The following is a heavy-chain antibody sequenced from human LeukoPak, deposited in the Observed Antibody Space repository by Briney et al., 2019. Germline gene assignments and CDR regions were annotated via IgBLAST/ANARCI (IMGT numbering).Heavy chain of an antibody. CDR1: GFTFSSYA. V-gene: IGHV3-30-3*01. J-gene: IGHJ3*02. CDR3: ARDSDLSYYYDSSGYYYGNAFDI. D-gene: IGHD3-22*01. Sequence: GGSLRLSCAASGFTFSSYAMHWVRQAPGEGLEWVAVISYDGSNKYYADSVKGRFTISRDNSKNTLYLQMNSLRAEDTAVYYCARDSDLSYYYDSSGYYYGNAFDIWGQGTMVTVSS. CDR2: ISYDGSNK.